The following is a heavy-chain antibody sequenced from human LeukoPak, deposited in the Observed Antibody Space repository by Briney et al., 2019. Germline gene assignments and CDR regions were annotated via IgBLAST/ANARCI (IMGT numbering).Heavy chain of an antibody. Sequence: PGGSLRLSCAASGFTFSDYGIHWVHQAPGKGLEWVTFIGYDGRNKYYADSVKGRFTISRDNSKNALYLQMNSLRAEDTAVYYCAKDNAYYYADYWGQGTLVTVSS. CDR3: AKDNAYYYADY. D-gene: IGHD3-10*01. V-gene: IGHV3-30*02. CDR1: GFTFSDYG. CDR2: IGYDGRNK. J-gene: IGHJ4*02.